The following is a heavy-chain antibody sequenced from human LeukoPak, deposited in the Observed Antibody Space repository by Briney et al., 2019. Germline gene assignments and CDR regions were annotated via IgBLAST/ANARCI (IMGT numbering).Heavy chain of an antibody. J-gene: IGHJ4*02. V-gene: IGHV3-23*01. CDR3: AGAEGPNNFGSFGH. Sequence: VSLTLSCAVYGFTVRTYVWSWVRHGPGKGREGVSAISGSGSTYSADSLNGRFTISRENSKKALYLQMNSLTAEDTAVYFCAGAEGPNNFGSFGHWGQGTLVTVSS. D-gene: IGHD3-10*01. CDR2: ISGSGST. CDR1: GFTVRTYV.